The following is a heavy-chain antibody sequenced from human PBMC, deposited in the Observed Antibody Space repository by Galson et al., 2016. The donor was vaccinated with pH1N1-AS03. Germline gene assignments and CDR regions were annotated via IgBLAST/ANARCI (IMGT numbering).Heavy chain of an antibody. D-gene: IGHD2-15*01. CDR2: ISAGGVTT. CDR3: AREDNFGSGGFLSYDY. Sequence: SLRLSCAASGFSFSSYSMSWVRQAPGQGLEWVSAISAGGVTTYYADSVRGRFTISRDNSKKTLSLQMNGLRAEDTALYYCAREDNFGSGGFLSYDYWGLGIRVTVSS. V-gene: IGHV3-23*01. J-gene: IGHJ4*02. CDR1: GFSFSSYS.